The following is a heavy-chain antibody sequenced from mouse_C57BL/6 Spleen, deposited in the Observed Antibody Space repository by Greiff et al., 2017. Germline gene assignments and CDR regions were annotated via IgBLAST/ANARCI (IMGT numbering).Heavy chain of an antibody. J-gene: IGHJ1*03. CDR1: GFTFSDYG. CDR3: ASRPYYWYCDV. CDR2: ISSGSSPI. Sequence: EVKLVEPGGGLVKPGGSLKLSCAASGFTFSDYGMHWVRQAPEKGLEWVAYISSGSSPIYYADTVKGRFTISRDNAKNTLFLQMTSLRSEDTDMSDCASRPYYWYCDVWGTGTTVTVSS. V-gene: IGHV5-17*01.